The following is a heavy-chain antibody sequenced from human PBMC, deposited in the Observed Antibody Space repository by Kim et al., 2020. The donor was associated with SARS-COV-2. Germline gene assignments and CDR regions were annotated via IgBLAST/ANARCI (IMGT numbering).Heavy chain of an antibody. CDR1: GGSFSGYY. D-gene: IGHD3-3*01. J-gene: IGHJ4*01. Sequence: GSLSLTCAVYGGSFSGYYWSWIRQPPGKGLEWIGEINHSGSTNYNPSLKSRVTISVDTSKNQFSLKLSSVTAADTAVYYCARGGLGFWSGYPNYFDYWG. CDR3: ARGGLGFWSGYPNYFDY. V-gene: IGHV4-34*01. CDR2: INHSGST.